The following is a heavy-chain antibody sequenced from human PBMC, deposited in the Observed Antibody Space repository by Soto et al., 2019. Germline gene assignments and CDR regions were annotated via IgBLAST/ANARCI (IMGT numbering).Heavy chain of an antibody. CDR2: IYPGDSDT. CDR1: GYRFTNYW. V-gene: IGHV5-51*01. D-gene: IGHD3-10*01. J-gene: IGHJ6*02. Sequence: PGVSLKISCKGSGYRFTNYWVGWVRQMPGKGLEWMGIIYPGDSDTNYSASFQGHVTISADKSISTAYLQWSSLKASDTAMYYCARHIHYGSVQGDYYGMDVWGQGTTVTVSS. CDR3: ARHIHYGSVQGDYYGMDV.